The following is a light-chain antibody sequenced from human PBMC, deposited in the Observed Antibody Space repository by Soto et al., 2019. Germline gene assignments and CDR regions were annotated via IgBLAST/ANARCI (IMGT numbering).Light chain of an antibody. CDR1: QSVSSSY. CDR3: QQYGSSPPGT. V-gene: IGKV3-20*01. J-gene: IGKJ1*01. Sequence: EMVLTQSPGTLSLSPGERATLSCRASQSVSSSYLAWYQQKPGQAPRLLIYGASSRATGIPDRFSGSGSGTDFTLATRRPEAKDFAVYYCQQYGSSPPGTFGQGTKVEIK. CDR2: GAS.